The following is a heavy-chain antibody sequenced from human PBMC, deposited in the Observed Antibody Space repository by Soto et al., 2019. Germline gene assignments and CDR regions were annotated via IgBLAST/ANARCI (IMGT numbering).Heavy chain of an antibody. D-gene: IGHD3-22*01. J-gene: IGHJ4*02. CDR1: GGSISIYY. CDR2: IYYSGGT. CDR3: TRGGIYDYDSSGYYDY. V-gene: IGHV4-59*01. Sequence: PSDTLSLTCTVSGGSISIYYWSWIRQPPEKGLEWIGYIYYSGGTNYNPSLKSRVTISVDTSKNQFSLKLTSVTAADTAVYFCTRGGIYDYDSSGYYDYWGQGALVTVSS.